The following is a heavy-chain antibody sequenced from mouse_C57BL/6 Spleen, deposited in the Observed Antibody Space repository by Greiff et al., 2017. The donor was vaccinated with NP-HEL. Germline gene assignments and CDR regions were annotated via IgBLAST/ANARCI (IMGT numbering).Heavy chain of an antibody. D-gene: IGHD1-1*01. Sequence: VQLQQSGAELVRPGASVKLSCTASGFNIKDYYMHWVKQRPEQGLEWIGRIDPEDGDTEYAPKFQGKATMTADTSSNTAYLQLSSLTSEDTAVYYCTLYYYGSSYPWFAYWGQGTLVTVSA. CDR1: GFNIKDYY. CDR2: IDPEDGDT. J-gene: IGHJ3*01. CDR3: TLYYYGSSYPWFAY. V-gene: IGHV14-1*01.